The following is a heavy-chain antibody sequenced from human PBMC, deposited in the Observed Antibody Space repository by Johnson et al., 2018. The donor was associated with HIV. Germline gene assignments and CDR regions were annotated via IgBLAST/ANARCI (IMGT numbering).Heavy chain of an antibody. V-gene: IGHV3-30*02. Sequence: GLVKPGGSLRLSCAASGFTFNSYGMHWVRQAPGKGLEWVTFIRYDGSDKYYADSVKGRFTISRDNSKNTLYLQMNSLRAEDTAVYYCARDGLAARVVGAFDIWGQGTMVTVSS. D-gene: IGHD6-13*01. J-gene: IGHJ3*02. CDR3: ARDGLAARVVGAFDI. CDR2: IRYDGSDK. CDR1: GFTFNSYG.